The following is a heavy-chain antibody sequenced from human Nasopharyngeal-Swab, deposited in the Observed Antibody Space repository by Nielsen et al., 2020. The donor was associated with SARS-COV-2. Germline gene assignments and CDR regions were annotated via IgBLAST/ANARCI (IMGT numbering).Heavy chain of an antibody. V-gene: IGHV1-8*01. CDR2: MNPNSGTT. CDR1: GYTFTSYD. CDR3: ARDIVVVVAATPYYYYGMDV. Sequence: ASVKVSCKASGYTFTSYDINWVRQATGQGLEWMGWMNPNSGTTGYAQKFQGRVTMTRNTSISTAYMELSSLRSEDTAVYYCARDIVVVVAATPYYYYGMDVWGQGTTVTVSS. D-gene: IGHD2-15*01. J-gene: IGHJ6*02.